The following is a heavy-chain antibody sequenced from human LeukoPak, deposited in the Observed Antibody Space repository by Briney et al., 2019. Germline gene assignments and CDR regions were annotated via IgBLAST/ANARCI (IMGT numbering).Heavy chain of an antibody. J-gene: IGHJ4*02. D-gene: IGHD6-13*01. CDR2: ISYDGSNK. Sequence: PGGSLRLSCAASGFTFSSHAIHWVRQAPGKGLEWVAVISYDGSNKYYADSLKGRATISRDNSKNTVYLQMNSLRTEDTAVYYCARDPSSWLNYFDYWGQGTLVTVSS. CDR1: GFTFSSHA. CDR3: ARDPSSWLNYFDY. V-gene: IGHV3-30*04.